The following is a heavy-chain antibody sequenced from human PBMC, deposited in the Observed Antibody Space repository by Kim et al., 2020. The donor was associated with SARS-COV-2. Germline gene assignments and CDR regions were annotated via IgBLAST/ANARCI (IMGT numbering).Heavy chain of an antibody. CDR3: ARRQFSSGWYYFDY. J-gene: IGHJ4*02. Sequence: YAEYGKGRFAISRDNAKNTLYLQMNSLGAGDTAVYYCARRQFSSGWYYFDYWGQGTLVTVSS. D-gene: IGHD6-19*01. V-gene: IGHV3-74*01.